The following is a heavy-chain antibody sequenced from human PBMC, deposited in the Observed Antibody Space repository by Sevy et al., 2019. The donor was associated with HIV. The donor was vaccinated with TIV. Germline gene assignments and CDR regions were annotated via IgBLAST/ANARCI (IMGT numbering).Heavy chain of an antibody. CDR3: ARDSYGGVSSDVGGFAP. CDR2: IEKDGSKT. Sequence: GGSLRLSCEASGFFFSNFWMHWVRQTPGKGLEWVSRIEKDGSKTIYADSVRGRFIVSRDNSKKTVSLQMNSLRAEDSAIYYWARDSYGGVSSDVGGFAPLGKGTWSPSPQ. V-gene: IGHV3-74*01. D-gene: IGHD6-6*01. J-gene: IGHJ5*02. CDR1: GFFFSNFW.